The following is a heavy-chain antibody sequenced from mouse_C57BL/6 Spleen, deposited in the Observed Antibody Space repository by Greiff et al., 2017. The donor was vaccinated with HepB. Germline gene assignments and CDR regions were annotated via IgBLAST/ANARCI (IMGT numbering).Heavy chain of an antibody. J-gene: IGHJ4*01. CDR1: GFTFSDSG. Sequence: EVQLVESGGGLVKPGGSLKLSCAASGFTFSDSGMHWVRQAPEKGLEWVAYISSGSSTIYYADTVKGRFTISRDNAKNTLFLQMTSLRSEDTAMYYCARLPRGYAMDYWGQGTSVTVSS. CDR2: ISSGSSTI. CDR3: ARLPRGYAMDY. V-gene: IGHV5-17*01.